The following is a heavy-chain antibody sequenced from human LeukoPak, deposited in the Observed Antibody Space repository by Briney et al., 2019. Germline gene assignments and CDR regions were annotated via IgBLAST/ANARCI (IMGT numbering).Heavy chain of an antibody. V-gene: IGHV3-13*01. CDR1: GFTFSSYD. D-gene: IGHD3-9*01. CDR2: IGTAGDT. Sequence: GGSLRLSCAASGFTFSSYDMHWVRQATGKGLEWVSAIGTAGDTYYPGSVKGRFTISRENAKNSLYLQMNSLRAGDTAVYYCARTPGGEGDILTPYGMDVWGQGTTVTVSS. CDR3: ARTPGGEGDILTPYGMDV. J-gene: IGHJ6*02.